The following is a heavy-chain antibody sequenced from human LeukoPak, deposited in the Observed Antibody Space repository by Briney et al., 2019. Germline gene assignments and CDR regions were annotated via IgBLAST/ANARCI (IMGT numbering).Heavy chain of an antibody. D-gene: IGHD6-19*01. CDR3: AKDSGWPFDY. CDR2: TSGNGAKT. V-gene: IGHV3-23*01. J-gene: IGHJ4*02. Sequence: GGSLRLSCAASGFPFSSYAMSWVRQAPGKGLEWVSATSGNGAKTYYADSVKGRFTISRDNSRNTLYLQMDSLRAEDTAVYYYAKDSGWPFDYWGQGTLVTVSS. CDR1: GFPFSSYA.